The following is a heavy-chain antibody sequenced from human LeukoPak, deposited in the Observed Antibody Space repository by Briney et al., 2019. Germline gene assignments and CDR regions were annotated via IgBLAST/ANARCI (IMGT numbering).Heavy chain of an antibody. CDR3: AREWFDFDY. J-gene: IGHJ4*02. CDR1: GFTFSNHA. D-gene: IGHD3-22*01. Sequence: QTGGSPRLSXAASGFTFSNHAMTWVRQAPGKGLEWVSEITGSGSSTYYADSVKGRFTISRDNSKNTMFLQMNSVRAEDTATYYCAREWFDFDYWGQGILVTVSS. CDR2: ITGSGSST. V-gene: IGHV3-23*01.